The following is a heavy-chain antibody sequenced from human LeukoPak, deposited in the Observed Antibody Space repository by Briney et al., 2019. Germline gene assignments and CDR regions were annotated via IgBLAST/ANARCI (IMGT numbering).Heavy chain of an antibody. Sequence: GASVKVSCKASGYTFTSYDINWVRQATGQGLEWMGWMNPNSGNTGYGQKFQGRVTMTRNTSISTAYMELSSLRSEDTAVYYCARGRESYDISTGYYDYWGQETLVTVSS. J-gene: IGHJ4*02. D-gene: IGHD3-9*01. CDR1: GYTFTSYD. CDR2: MNPNSGNT. V-gene: IGHV1-8*01. CDR3: ARGRESYDISTGYYDY.